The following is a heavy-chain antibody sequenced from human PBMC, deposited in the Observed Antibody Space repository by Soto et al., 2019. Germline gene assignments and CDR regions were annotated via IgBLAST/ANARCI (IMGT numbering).Heavy chain of an antibody. D-gene: IGHD3-22*01. CDR2: INHSGST. Sequence: ASETLSLTCAVYGGSFSGYYWSWIRQPPGKGLEWIGEINHSGSTNYNPSLKSRVTISVDTSKNQFSLKLSSVTAADMAVYYCASSQYYYDSSGPYYYYGMDVWGQGTTVTVSS. V-gene: IGHV4-34*01. CDR3: ASSQYYYDSSGPYYYYGMDV. J-gene: IGHJ6*02. CDR1: GGSFSGYY.